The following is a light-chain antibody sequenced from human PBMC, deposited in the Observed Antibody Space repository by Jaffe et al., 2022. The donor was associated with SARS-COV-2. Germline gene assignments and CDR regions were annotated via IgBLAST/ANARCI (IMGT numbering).Light chain of an antibody. CDR3: SSYAGTDTNVV. Sequence: QSALTQPASVSGSPGQSITISCSGTSSDVGSYNLVSWYQQHPGKAPKLMIYEGSKRPSGVSSRFSGSKSGNTASLTISGLQAEDEADYYCSSYAGTDTNVVFGGGTKLTVL. CDR1: SSDVGSYNL. CDR2: EGS. J-gene: IGLJ2*01. V-gene: IGLV2-23*01.